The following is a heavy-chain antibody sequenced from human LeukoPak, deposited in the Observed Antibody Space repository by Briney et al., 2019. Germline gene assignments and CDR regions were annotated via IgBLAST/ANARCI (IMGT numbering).Heavy chain of an antibody. V-gene: IGHV3-21*01. D-gene: IGHD1-26*01. CDR2: ISSSSSYI. J-gene: IGHJ4*02. CDR1: GFTFSSYS. CDR3: ARDKPRGSYYGSIFDS. Sequence: GGSLRLSCAASGFTFSSYSMNWVRQAPGKGLEWVSSISSSSSYIYYADSVKGRFTISRDNAKNSLYLQMNSLRAEDAAVYYCARDKPRGSYYGSIFDSWGQGTLVTVSS.